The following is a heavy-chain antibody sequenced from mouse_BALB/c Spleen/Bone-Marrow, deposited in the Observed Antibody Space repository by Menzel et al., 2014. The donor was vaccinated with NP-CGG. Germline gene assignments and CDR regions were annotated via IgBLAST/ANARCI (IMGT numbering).Heavy chain of an antibody. J-gene: IGHJ3*01. V-gene: IGHV1S56*01. CDR3: AMTARGGFAY. Sequence: QLQLQQSGPELEKPGALVQISCTASGYSFTSYDINWVKQRPGQGLVRLGWIYPGDGSTKYNEKFKGQATLTADTSSSTAYMQVSSLTSENSAVYFCAMTARGGFAYWGQGTLGTGSA. CDR2: IYPGDGST. CDR1: GYSFTSYD. D-gene: IGHD3-2*01.